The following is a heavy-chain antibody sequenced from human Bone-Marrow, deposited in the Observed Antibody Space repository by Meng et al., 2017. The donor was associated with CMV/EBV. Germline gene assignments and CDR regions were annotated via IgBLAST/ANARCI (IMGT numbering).Heavy chain of an antibody. J-gene: IGHJ6*02. Sequence: GESLKISCAASGFTFRSYAMSWVRQAPGKGLEWVSAISGSGGSTYYADSVKGRFTISRDNSKNTLYLQMNSLRAEDTAVYYCAGVVYDFWSAKNLGGAMDVWGQGTTVTVSS. V-gene: IGHV3-23*01. D-gene: IGHD3-3*01. CDR3: AGVVYDFWSAKNLGGAMDV. CDR1: GFTFRSYA. CDR2: ISGSGGST.